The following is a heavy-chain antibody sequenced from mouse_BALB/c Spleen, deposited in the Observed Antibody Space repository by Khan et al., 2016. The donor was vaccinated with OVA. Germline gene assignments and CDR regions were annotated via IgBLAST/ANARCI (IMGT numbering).Heavy chain of an antibody. V-gene: IGHV9-3-1*01. CDR3: GRVRYNRTMDY. CDR2: INPYTGEP. J-gene: IGHJ4*01. Sequence: QIQLVQSGPELKKPGETVKISCKASGYTFTNYGMNWVKQAPGKGLKWMGWINPYTGEPTYADDFKGRFAFSLEASASTAYLQINNLKNEDTATYFGGRVRYNRTMDYWGQGTSVTGSS. CDR1: GYTFTNYG. D-gene: IGHD2-14*01.